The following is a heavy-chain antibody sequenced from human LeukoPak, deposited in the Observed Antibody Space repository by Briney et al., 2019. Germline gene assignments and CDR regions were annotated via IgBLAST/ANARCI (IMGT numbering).Heavy chain of an antibody. J-gene: IGHJ3*01. V-gene: IGHV3-23*01. Sequence: PGGSLRLSCAASGFTFSNYDMSWVRQAPGKGLEWVSDISGSASSIYYADSVKGRFSISRDNAKNTVYLQMNRLRAEDTAAYYCATVLAYRSGWFLGAFDVWGQGTMVTVSS. CDR3: ATVLAYRSGWFLGAFDV. D-gene: IGHD6-19*01. CDR2: ISGSASSI. CDR1: GFTFSNYD.